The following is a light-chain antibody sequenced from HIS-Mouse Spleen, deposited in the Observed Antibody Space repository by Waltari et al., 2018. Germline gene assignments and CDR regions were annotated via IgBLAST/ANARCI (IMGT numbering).Light chain of an antibody. CDR3: CSYAGSYTYV. V-gene: IGLV2-11*02. CDR2: DVS. Sequence: QSALTQPRSVSGSPGQSVTIPCTGTSREVGGYNYVSWYQQHPGKAPKLMIYDVSKRPSGVPDRFSGSKSGNTASLTISGLQAEDEADYYCCSYAGSYTYVFGTGTKVTVL. CDR1: SREVGGYNY. J-gene: IGLJ1*01.